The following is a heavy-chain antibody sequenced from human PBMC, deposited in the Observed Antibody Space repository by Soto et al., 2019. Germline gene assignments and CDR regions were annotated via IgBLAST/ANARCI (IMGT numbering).Heavy chain of an antibody. D-gene: IGHD1-26*01. Sequence: PGGSLRLSCAASGFTFSDYYMSWIRQAPGKGLEWVSYISSSGSTIYYADSVKGRFTISRDNAKNSLYLQMNSLRAEDTAVYYCARAPESIVGAPTPSDYWGQGTLVTVSS. J-gene: IGHJ4*02. CDR3: ARAPESIVGAPTPSDY. CDR1: GFTFSDYY. CDR2: ISSSGSTI. V-gene: IGHV3-11*01.